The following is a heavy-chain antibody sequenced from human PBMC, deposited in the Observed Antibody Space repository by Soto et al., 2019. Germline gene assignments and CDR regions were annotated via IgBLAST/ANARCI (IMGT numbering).Heavy chain of an antibody. J-gene: IGHJ4*02. CDR2: ISGSGGST. V-gene: IGHV3-23*01. CDR1: GFTFSSYA. D-gene: IGHD3-16*02. CDR3: AKGRRGVIVYYFDY. Sequence: GGSLRLSCAASGFTFSSYAMSWVRHAPGKGLEWVSAISGSGGSTYYADSVKGRFTISRDNSKNTLYLQMNSLRAEDTAVYYCAKGRRGVIVYYFDYWGQGTLVTVSS.